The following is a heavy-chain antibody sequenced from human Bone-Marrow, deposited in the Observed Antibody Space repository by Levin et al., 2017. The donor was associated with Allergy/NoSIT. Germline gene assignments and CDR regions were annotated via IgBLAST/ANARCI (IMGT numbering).Heavy chain of an antibody. V-gene: IGHV3-9*01. CDR1: GFTFDDYA. D-gene: IGHD3-22*01. Sequence: GGSLRLSCAASGFTFDDYAMHWVRQAPGKGLEWVSGISWNSGSIGYADSVKGRFTISRDNAKNSLYLQLNSLRAEDTALYYCAKDIQHYYDSSGYWEYWGQGTLVTVSS. CDR2: ISWNSGSI. J-gene: IGHJ4*02. CDR3: AKDIQHYYDSSGYWEY.